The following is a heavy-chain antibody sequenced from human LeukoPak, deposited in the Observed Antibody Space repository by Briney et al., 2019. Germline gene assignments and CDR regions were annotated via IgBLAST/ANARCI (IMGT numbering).Heavy chain of an antibody. D-gene: IGHD3-10*01. V-gene: IGHV3-30*02. CDR3: AKGTSYYYGSGSYYSYYYYYMDV. CDR1: GFTFSSYV. Sequence: GGSLRLSCAASGFTFSSYVMRWVRHAPGKGLEWVAFIRYDGSTTYYADSVKGRFTISRDKSKNTLYLQMNSLRAEDTAVYYCAKGTSYYYGSGSYYSYYYYYMDVWGKGTTVTISS. J-gene: IGHJ6*03. CDR2: IRYDGSTT.